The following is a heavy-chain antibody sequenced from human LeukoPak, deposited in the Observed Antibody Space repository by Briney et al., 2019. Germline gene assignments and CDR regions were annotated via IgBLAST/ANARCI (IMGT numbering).Heavy chain of an antibody. J-gene: IGHJ4*02. CDR1: GFTFTTYA. D-gene: IGHD3-10*01. V-gene: IGHV3-23*01. Sequence: GGSLRLSCAASGFTFTTYAMSWVRQAPGKGLEWVSAISGSGGSTYYADSVKGRFTISRDNAKNSLYLQMNSLRAEDTAVYYCARAKFGEYLGNDYWGQGTLVTVSS. CDR3: ARAKFGEYLGNDY. CDR2: ISGSGGST.